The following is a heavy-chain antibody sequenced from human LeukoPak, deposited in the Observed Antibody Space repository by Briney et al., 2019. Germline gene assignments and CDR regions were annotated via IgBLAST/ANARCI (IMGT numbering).Heavy chain of an antibody. D-gene: IGHD6-13*01. J-gene: IGHJ5*02. V-gene: IGHV4-34*01. Sequence: SETLSLTCAVYGGSFSGYYWSWIRQPPGKGLECIGTIYHSGSTYYNPSLKSRVTISVDTSKNQFSLKLNSVTAADTAVYYCARIYSSSWFLNWFDPWGQGTPVTISS. CDR3: ARIYSSSWFLNWFDP. CDR1: GGSFSGYY. CDR2: IYHSGST.